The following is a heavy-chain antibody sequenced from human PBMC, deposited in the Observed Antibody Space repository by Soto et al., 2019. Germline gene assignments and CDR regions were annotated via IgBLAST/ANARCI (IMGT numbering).Heavy chain of an antibody. V-gene: IGHV1-18*01. Sequence: RASVKVSCKVSGYTFTSYGISWVRQAPGQGLEWMGWISAYNGNTNYAQKLQGRVTMTTDTSTSTAYMELRSLRSDDTAVYYCARDEWLRFDYYGMDVWGQGTTVTVSS. CDR1: GYTFTSYG. CDR2: ISAYNGNT. CDR3: ARDEWLRFDYYGMDV. D-gene: IGHD5-12*01. J-gene: IGHJ6*02.